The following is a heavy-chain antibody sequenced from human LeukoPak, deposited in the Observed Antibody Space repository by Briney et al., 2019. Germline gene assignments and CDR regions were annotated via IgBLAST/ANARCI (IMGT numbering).Heavy chain of an antibody. Sequence: SQTLSLTCAISGDSVSSNSAAWNWIRQSPSRGLEWLGRTYYRSKWYNDYAVSVESRITINPDTSKNQFSLQLNSVTPEDTAVYYCARIGGYSSGRDFDYWGQGTLVTVSS. CDR1: GDSVSSNSAA. CDR3: ARIGGYSSGRDFDY. J-gene: IGHJ4*02. CDR2: TYYRSKWYN. V-gene: IGHV6-1*01. D-gene: IGHD6-19*01.